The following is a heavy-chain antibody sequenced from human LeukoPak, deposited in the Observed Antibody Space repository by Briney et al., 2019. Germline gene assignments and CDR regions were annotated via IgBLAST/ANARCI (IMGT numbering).Heavy chain of an antibody. D-gene: IGHD3-22*01. CDR3: ARQDGGYYYWFDP. Sequence: SETLSLTCTVSGDSISSSIYYWAWIRQPPGKGLERIGTFYSGGSTYYTPSLKSRVTISVDTSKNQFSLRLTSVTAADTAVYYCARQDGGYYYWFDPWGQGTLVTVSS. CDR2: FYSGGST. CDR1: GDSISSSIYY. V-gene: IGHV4-39*01. J-gene: IGHJ5*02.